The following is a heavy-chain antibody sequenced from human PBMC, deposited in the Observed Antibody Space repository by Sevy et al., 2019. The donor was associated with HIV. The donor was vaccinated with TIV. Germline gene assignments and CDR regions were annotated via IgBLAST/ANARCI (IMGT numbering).Heavy chain of an antibody. V-gene: IGHV3-73*01. CDR1: GFTFSGSA. D-gene: IGHD6-13*01. CDR3: TRGGARDSSSWYDYFDY. J-gene: IGHJ4*02. Sequence: GGSLRLSCAASGFTFSGSAMQWVRQASGKGLEWVGRIRSKGNSYATAYAASVKGRFTISRDDSKNTVYLQMNSLKTEDTAVYSCTRGGARDSSSWYDYFDYWGQGTLVTVSS. CDR2: IRSKGNSYAT.